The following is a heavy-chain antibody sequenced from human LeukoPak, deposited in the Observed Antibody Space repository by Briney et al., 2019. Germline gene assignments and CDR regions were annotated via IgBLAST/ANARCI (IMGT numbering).Heavy chain of an antibody. Sequence: SETLSLTCTVSGGSISSYYWSWIRQPPGKGLEWIGYIYYSGSTNYNPSLKSRVTMSVDTSKNQFSLKLSSVTAADTAVYYCAREVAGGYSYGFYYWGQGTLVTVSS. CDR1: GGSISSYY. J-gene: IGHJ4*02. D-gene: IGHD5-18*01. CDR2: IYYSGST. CDR3: AREVAGGYSYGFYY. V-gene: IGHV4-59*12.